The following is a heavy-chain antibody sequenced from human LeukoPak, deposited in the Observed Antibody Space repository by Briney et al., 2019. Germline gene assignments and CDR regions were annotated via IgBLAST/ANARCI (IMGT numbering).Heavy chain of an antibody. CDR1: GGSFSGYY. CDR3: ARDEGSRYFDL. J-gene: IGHJ2*01. V-gene: IGHV4-34*09. CDR2: INHSGST. Sequence: PSETLSLTCAVYGGSFSGYYWSWIRQPPGKGLEWIGEINHSGSTNYNPSLKSRVTISVDTSKNQFSLKLSSVTAADTAVYYCARDEGSRYFDLWGRGTLVTVSS.